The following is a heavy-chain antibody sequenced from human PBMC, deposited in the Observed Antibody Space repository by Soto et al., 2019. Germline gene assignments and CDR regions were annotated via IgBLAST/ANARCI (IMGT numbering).Heavy chain of an antibody. CDR3: ARASYCISTSCYTFDY. CDR1: GFTFSSYG. J-gene: IGHJ4*02. D-gene: IGHD2-2*01. Sequence: GGSLRLSCAASGFTFSSYGMHWVRQAPGKGLEWVAVIWYDGSNKYYVDSVKGRFTISRDNSKNTLYLQMNSLRAEDTAVYYCARASYCISTSCYTFDYWGQGTLVTVSS. V-gene: IGHV3-33*01. CDR2: IWYDGSNK.